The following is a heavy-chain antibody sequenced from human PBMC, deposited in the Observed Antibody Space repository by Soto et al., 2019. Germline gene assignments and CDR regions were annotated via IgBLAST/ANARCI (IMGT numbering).Heavy chain of an antibody. CDR3: ARGHLTTVVSGRPNYYHYGMDV. V-gene: IGHV3-30*09. Sequence: QEQLVESGGDVVQPGRSLRLSCAASGFTFSTYAMHWVRQAPGKGLEWVAVISFDGSNKFYADSVKGRFAISRDNSKNTLYLQVNSLRPEDTAVYYCARGHLTTVVSGRPNYYHYGMDVWGQGTTVTVSS. CDR2: ISFDGSNK. CDR1: GFTFSTYA. J-gene: IGHJ6*02. D-gene: IGHD4-17*01.